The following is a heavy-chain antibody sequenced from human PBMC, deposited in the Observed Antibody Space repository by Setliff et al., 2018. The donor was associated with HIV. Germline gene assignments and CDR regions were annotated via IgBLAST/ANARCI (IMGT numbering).Heavy chain of an antibody. Sequence: SETLSLTCAVYGGSLNDYSWNWIRQSPGKGLEWIGEVNLPKTLNYNPSLESRITISVDTSKKQFSLDLSSVTAADTEVYFCARAIVKTGYHTKSRVFDYWGQGTLVTVSS. J-gene: IGHJ4*02. D-gene: IGHD3-9*01. CDR1: GGSLNDYS. V-gene: IGHV4-34*01. CDR2: VNLPKTL. CDR3: ARAIVKTGYHTKSRVFDY.